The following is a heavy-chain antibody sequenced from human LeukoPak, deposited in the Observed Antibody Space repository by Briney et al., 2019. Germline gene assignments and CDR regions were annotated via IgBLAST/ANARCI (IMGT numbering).Heavy chain of an antibody. J-gene: IGHJ4*02. Sequence: ASVKVSCKASGYTFTNYYTHWVRQAPGQGPEWMGIINPSGGSTTYAQKFQGRVTMTRDTSTSTVYMEMSSLRSEDTAVYYCARDLTPPGYYYESSGYYDFWGQGTLVTVSS. D-gene: IGHD3-22*01. CDR2: INPSGGST. V-gene: IGHV1-46*01. CDR3: ARDLTPPGYYYESSGYYDF. CDR1: GYTFTNYY.